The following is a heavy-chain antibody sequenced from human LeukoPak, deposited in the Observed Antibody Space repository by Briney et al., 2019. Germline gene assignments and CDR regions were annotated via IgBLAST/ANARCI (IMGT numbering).Heavy chain of an antibody. CDR1: KDPIISFDHS. Sequence: SETLSLTCDVSKDPIISFDHSWSWIRQPPGKGLEWIGEINHSGSTNYNPSLKSRVTISADTSKNQFSLKLSSVTAADTAVYYCARSYHDYGDYPLDYWGQGTLVTVSS. CDR3: ARSYHDYGDYPLDY. CDR2: INHSGST. D-gene: IGHD4-17*01. J-gene: IGHJ4*02. V-gene: IGHV4-34*01.